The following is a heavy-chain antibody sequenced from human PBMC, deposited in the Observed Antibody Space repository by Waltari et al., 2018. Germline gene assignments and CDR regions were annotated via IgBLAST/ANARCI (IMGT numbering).Heavy chain of an antibody. CDR1: GFTCSKFW. CDR3: VRDDYGGMGAV. Sequence: EVQLVESGGGLVQPGGSLRLSCAASGFTCSKFWLSWVRQAPGKGLEWVANIYQEVSVTNYVDSVKGRFTTSRDNARNSLYLQMNSLRADDTAVYYCVRDDYGGMGAVWGQGTTVTVSS. CDR2: IYQEVSVT. V-gene: IGHV3-7*01. J-gene: IGHJ6*02. D-gene: IGHD3-10*01.